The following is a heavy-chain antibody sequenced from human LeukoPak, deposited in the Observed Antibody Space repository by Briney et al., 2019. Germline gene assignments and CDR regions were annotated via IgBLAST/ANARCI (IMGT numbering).Heavy chain of an antibody. CDR3: AKDRGSSNSYTFDI. J-gene: IGHJ3*02. CDR1: GFTFSSYS. D-gene: IGHD6-6*01. V-gene: IGHV3-48*01. CDR2: ISGSGSPI. Sequence: GGSLRLSCAASGFTFSSYSINWVRQAPGKGLEWVSYISGSGSPIYYADSVKGRFTISRDNAKNSLYLQINSLRAEDTAIYYCAKDRGSSNSYTFDIWGQGTMVTVSS.